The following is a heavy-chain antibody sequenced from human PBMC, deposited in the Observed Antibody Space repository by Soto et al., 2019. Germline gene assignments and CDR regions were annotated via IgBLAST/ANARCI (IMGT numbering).Heavy chain of an antibody. J-gene: IGHJ6*02. D-gene: IGHD6-25*01. CDR1: GGSINNYY. CDR3: ARWHSSSGYYGMDV. CDR2: IYYSGST. Sequence: HVQVQESGPGLVKPSETLSLTCPVSGGSINNYYWSWIRQPPGKGLECIAYIYYSGSTNYNPSFTSRVIVSVDTSRNQFSLKLSSLTAADTAVYYCARWHSSSGYYGMDVWGQGTTVTVSS. V-gene: IGHV4-59*01.